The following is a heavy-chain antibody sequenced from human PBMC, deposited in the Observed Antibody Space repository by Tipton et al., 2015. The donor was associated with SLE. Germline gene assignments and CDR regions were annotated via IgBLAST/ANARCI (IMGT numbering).Heavy chain of an antibody. Sequence: GSLRLSCAASGFTFSSYGMHWVRQAPGKGLEWVAFIRYDGSNKYYADSVKGRFTISRDNSKNTLYLQMNSLRAEDTAVYYRAKEKYCSGGSCYHFDYWGQGTLVTVSS. CDR1: GFTFSSYG. CDR3: AKEKYCSGGSCYHFDY. J-gene: IGHJ4*02. CDR2: IRYDGSNK. D-gene: IGHD2-15*01. V-gene: IGHV3-30*02.